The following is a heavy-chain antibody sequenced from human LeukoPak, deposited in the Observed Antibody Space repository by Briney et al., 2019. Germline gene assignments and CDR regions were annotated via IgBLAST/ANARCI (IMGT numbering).Heavy chain of an antibody. CDR2: INPNSGGT. V-gene: IGHV1-2*02. CDR1: GYTFTGYY. CDR3: ARDRERYFDWFGFDY. D-gene: IGHD3-9*01. J-gene: IGHJ4*02. Sequence: GASVKVSCKASGYTFTGYYMHWVRQAPGQGLEWMGWINPNSGGTNYAQKFRGRVTMTRDTSISTAYMELSRLRSDDTAVYYCARDRERYFDWFGFDYWGQGTLVTVSS.